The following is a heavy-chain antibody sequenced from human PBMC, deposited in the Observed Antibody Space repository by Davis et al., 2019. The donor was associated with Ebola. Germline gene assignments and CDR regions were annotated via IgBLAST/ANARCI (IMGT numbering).Heavy chain of an antibody. CDR1: GGSISTYH. CDR2: VQNIGST. D-gene: IGHD5-18*01. Sequence: PSETLSLTCTVSGGSISTYHWPWIRQPPGKGLEWIGYVQNIGSTKYNPSLRSRVTISIDTSKNQFSLSLTSVTAADTAVYFCAREGGYPYAIDYWGQGILVTVSS. J-gene: IGHJ4*02. CDR3: AREGGYPYAIDY. V-gene: IGHV4-59*01.